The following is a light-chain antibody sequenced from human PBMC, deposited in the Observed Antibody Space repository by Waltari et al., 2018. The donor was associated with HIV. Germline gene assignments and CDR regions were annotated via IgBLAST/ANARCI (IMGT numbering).Light chain of an antibody. CDR3: QQYCCSPLT. J-gene: IGKJ1*01. V-gene: IGKV3-20*01. CDR2: GAS. CDR1: ETVNTRY. Sequence: EIVLTQSPETLSLSPGARDTLACRASETVNTRYLAWYQHKPGQAPTLLIYGASSRASGIPDRCSGSGSGTDFTLVISRLEPEDFGVYYCQQYCCSPLTFGQGTKVEIK.